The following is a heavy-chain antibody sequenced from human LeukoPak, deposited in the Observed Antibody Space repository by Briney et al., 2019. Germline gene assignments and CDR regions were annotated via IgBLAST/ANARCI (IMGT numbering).Heavy chain of an antibody. CDR2: IYYSGST. CDR3: ARDISPYTYGFAC. J-gene: IGHJ4*02. CDR1: GGSISSTSYY. Sequence: SETLSLTCTVSGGSISSTSYYWGWIRQPPGKGLEWIGSIYYSGSTYYNLSLKSRVIISVDTSKNQFSLNLNSVTAADTAVYYCARDISPYTYGFACWGQGTLVTVSS. V-gene: IGHV4-39*07. D-gene: IGHD5-18*01.